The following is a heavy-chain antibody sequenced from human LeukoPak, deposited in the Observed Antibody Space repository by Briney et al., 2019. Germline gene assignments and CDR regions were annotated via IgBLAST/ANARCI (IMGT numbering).Heavy chain of an antibody. CDR2: INHSGST. D-gene: IGHD3-22*01. CDR3: ARGYYDSSGYYSQRFDY. V-gene: IGHV4-34*01. CDR1: GGSFSGYY. J-gene: IGHJ4*02. Sequence: SETLSLTCAVYGGSFSGYYWSWIRQPPGKGLEWMGEINHSGSTNYNTSLKSRVTISVDTSKNPFSLKLSSVTAADTAVYYCARGYYDSSGYYSQRFDYWGQGTLVTVSS.